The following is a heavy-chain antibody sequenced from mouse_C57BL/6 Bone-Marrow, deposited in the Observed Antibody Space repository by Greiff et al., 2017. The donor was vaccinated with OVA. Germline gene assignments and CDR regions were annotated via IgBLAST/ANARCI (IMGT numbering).Heavy chain of an antibody. CDR2: INYDGSST. V-gene: IGHV5-16*01. D-gene: IGHD2-4*01. CDR3: AREDYDYPCFAY. Sequence: EVQRVESEGGLVQPGSSMKLSCTASGFTFSDYYMAWVRQVPEKGLEWVANINYDGSSTYYLDSLKSRFIISRDNAKNILYLQMSILKSEHTATYYVAREDYDYPCFAYWGPGTLVTVSA. J-gene: IGHJ3*01. CDR1: GFTFSDYY.